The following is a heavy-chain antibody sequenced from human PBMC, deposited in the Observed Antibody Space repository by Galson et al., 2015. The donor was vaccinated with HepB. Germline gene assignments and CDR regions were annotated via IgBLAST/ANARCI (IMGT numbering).Heavy chain of an antibody. CDR3: ARDRFLRKNSSGWRSLMDV. CDR1: GYTFTSYG. Sequence: SVKVSCKASGYTFTSYGISWVRQAPGQGLEWMGWISAYNGNTNYAQKLQGRVTMTTDTSTSTAYMELRSLRSDDTAVYYCARDRFLRKNSSGWRSLMDVWGKGTTVTVSS. V-gene: IGHV1-18*01. CDR2: ISAYNGNT. J-gene: IGHJ6*03. D-gene: IGHD6-19*01.